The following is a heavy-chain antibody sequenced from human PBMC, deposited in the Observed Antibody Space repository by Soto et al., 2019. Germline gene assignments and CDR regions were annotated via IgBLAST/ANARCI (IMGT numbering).Heavy chain of an antibody. V-gene: IGHV4-61*01. CDR1: GGSVSSGSYY. CDR3: ASFTHYYDSSGYYYRYFDY. J-gene: IGHJ4*02. Sequence: PSETLSLTCTVSGGSVSSGSYYWSWIRQPPGKGLEWIGYIYYSGSTNYNPSLKSRVTISVDTSKNQFSLKLSSVTAADTAVYYCASFTHYYDSSGYYYRYFDYWGQGTLVTVSS. D-gene: IGHD3-22*01. CDR2: IYYSGST.